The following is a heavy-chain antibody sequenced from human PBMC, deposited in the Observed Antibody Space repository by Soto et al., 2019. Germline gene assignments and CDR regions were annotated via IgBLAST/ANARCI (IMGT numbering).Heavy chain of an antibody. D-gene: IGHD5-12*01. J-gene: IGHJ5*02. CDR2: IYYSGST. V-gene: IGHV4-39*07. CDR1: GGSISSSSYY. CDR3: ARSAIVATGNNWFDP. Sequence: PSETLSLTCTVSGGSISSSSYYWGWIRQPPGKGLEWIGSIYYSGSTYYNPSLKSRVTISVDTSKNQFSLKLSSVTAADTAVYYCARSAIVATGNNWFDPWGQGTLVTVSS.